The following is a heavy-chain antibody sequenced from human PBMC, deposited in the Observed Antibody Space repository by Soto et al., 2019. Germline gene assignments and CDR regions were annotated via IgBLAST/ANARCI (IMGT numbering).Heavy chain of an antibody. V-gene: IGHV4-4*02. CDR1: GGTVASSHW. CDR2: VYHTGDT. CDR3: AREIGSAGGNNYFDP. D-gene: IGHD3-16*01. Sequence: SETLSLTCGVSGGTVASSHWRSWARQSPGRGLEWIGNVYHTGDTNFNPSLQSRVTFSVDKSNNQFSLRLTSVTVADKAVSFCAREIGSAGGNNYFDPWGPGTLVTVAS. J-gene: IGHJ5*02.